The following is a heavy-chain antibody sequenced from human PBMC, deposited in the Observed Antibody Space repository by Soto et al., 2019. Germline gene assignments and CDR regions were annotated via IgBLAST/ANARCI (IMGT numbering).Heavy chain of an antibody. V-gene: IGHV3-30*18. CDR1: GFTFSSYG. D-gene: IGHD2-15*01. CDR2: ISYDGSNK. J-gene: IGHJ3*02. CDR3: AKDLAYCSGGSCYSEDAFDI. Sequence: QVQLVESGGGVVQPGRSLRLSCAASGFTFSSYGMHWVRQAPGKGLEWVAVISYDGSNKYYADSVKGRFTISRDNSKNTLYLQMNSLRAEDTAVYYCAKDLAYCSGGSCYSEDAFDIWGQGTMVTVSS.